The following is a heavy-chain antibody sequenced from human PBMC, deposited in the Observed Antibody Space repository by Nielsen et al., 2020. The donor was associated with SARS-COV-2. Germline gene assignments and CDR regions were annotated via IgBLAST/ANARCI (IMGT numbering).Heavy chain of an antibody. D-gene: IGHD6-13*01. CDR3: AKDPSDGYSSSWYFDY. J-gene: IGHJ4*02. V-gene: IGHV3-9*01. CDR1: GFTFDDHA. CDR2: ISWNRGSI. Sequence: GGSLRLSCAASGFTFDDHAMHWVRQAPGKGLELVSGISWNRGSIAYADSVKGRFTISRDNAKSFLYLQMNSLRAEDTALYYCAKDPSDGYSSSWYFDYWGQGTLVTVSS.